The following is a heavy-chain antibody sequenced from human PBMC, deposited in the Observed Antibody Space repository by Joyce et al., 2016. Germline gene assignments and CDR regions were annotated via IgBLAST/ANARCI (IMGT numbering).Heavy chain of an antibody. Sequence: EVQLVESGGGLVQPGGSLRLSCVASGFTISRYWMTWVRQAPGKGLEWVANIKQDGGWTYYVDSGRGRFTISRDNAKNSLYLQMNNLRAEDTALYYCARGSLYDTGAYEDYWGQGTLVTVSS. J-gene: IGHJ4*02. D-gene: IGHD3-22*01. CDR2: IKQDGGWT. CDR1: GFTISRYW. V-gene: IGHV3-7*01. CDR3: ARGSLYDTGAYEDY.